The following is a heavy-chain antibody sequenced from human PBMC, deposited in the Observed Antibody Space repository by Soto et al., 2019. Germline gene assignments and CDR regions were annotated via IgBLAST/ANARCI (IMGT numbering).Heavy chain of an antibody. J-gene: IGHJ4*02. CDR1: GGSISSGGYY. Sequence: SETLSLTCTVSGGSISSGGYYWSWIRQHPGKGLEWIGYIYYSGSTYYNPSLKSRVTISVDTSKNQFSLKLSSVAAADTAVYYCARDDVGNRLSWGQGTLVTVSS. V-gene: IGHV4-31*03. CDR2: IYYSGST. CDR3: ARDDVGNRLS. D-gene: IGHD7-27*01.